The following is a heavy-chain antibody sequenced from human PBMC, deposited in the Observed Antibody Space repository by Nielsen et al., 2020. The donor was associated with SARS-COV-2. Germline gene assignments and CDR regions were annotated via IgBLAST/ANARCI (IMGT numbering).Heavy chain of an antibody. CDR2: IYTDGNT. D-gene: IGHD3-10*01. J-gene: IGHJ6*02. CDR1: GFTHSRSF. Sequence: GSLNIPCGASGFTHSRSFMSWVLQAAGKGLDWVSVIYTDGNTSHADSVKGRFTISSDNSKNTLYLQMNSLRAEDTAVYYCARVNGGRMDVWGQGTTVTVSS. V-gene: IGHV3-66*01. CDR3: ARVNGGRMDV.